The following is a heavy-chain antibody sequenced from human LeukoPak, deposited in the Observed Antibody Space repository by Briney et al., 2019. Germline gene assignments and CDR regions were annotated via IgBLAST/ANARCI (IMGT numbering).Heavy chain of an antibody. CDR1: GYTFTSYD. CDR2: MNPNSGNT. V-gene: IGHV1-8*01. D-gene: IGHD4/OR15-4a*01. CDR3: ARHLTTSYYYYGMDV. J-gene: IGHJ6*02. Sequence: ASVKVSCKAFGYTFTSYDINWVRQATGQGLEWMGWMNPNSGNTGYAQKFQGRVTMTRNTSISTAYMELSSLRSEDTAVYYCARHLTTSYYYYGMDVWGQGTTVTVSS.